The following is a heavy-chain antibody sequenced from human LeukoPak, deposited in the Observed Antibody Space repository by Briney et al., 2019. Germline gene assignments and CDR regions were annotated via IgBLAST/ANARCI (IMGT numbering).Heavy chain of an antibody. CDR3: AKIVQFTAATGTGLDY. V-gene: IGHV3-33*06. CDR1: GFTFSYYG. Sequence: GGSLRLSCAASGFTFSYYGMHWVRQAPGTGLDWVAVIWYDASYLYYADSVKGRYTISRDNSKNTMYLQMNNLRAEDTAVYYCAKIVQFTAATGTGLDYWGQGTLVTVSP. J-gene: IGHJ4*02. D-gene: IGHD6-13*01. CDR2: IWYDASYL.